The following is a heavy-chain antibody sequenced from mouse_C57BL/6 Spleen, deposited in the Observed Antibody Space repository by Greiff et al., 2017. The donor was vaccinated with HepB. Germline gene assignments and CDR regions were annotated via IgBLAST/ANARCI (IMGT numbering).Heavy chain of an antibody. CDR3: SYYYGSSYAGEWYFDV. CDR2: IYPRSGNT. D-gene: IGHD1-1*01. V-gene: IGHV1-81*01. J-gene: IGHJ1*03. Sequence: VQLQQSGAELARPGASVKLSCKASGYTFTSYGISWVKQRTGQGLEWIGEIYPRSGNTYYNAKFKGKATLTADKSSSTAYMELRSLTSEVSAVYFCSYYYGSSYAGEWYFDVWGTGTTVTVSS. CDR1: GYTFTSYG.